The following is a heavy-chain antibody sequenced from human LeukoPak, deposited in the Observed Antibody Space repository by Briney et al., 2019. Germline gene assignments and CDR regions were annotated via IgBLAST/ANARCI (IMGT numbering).Heavy chain of an antibody. CDR1: GGSISSGGYY. CDR3: AREVRYFDRVTGHNY. J-gene: IGHJ4*02. Sequence: PSETLSLTCTVSGGSISSGGYYWSWIRQPPGKGLEWIGYIYHSGSTYYNPSLKSRVTISVDRSKNQFSLKLSSVTAADTAVYYCAREVRYFDRVTGHNYWGQGTLVTVSS. CDR2: IYHSGST. V-gene: IGHV4-30-2*01. D-gene: IGHD3-9*01.